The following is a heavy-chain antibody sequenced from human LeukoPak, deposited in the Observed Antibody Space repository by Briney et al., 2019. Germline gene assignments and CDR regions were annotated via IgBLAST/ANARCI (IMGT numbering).Heavy chain of an antibody. CDR1: GGTFSSYA. CDR3: ARDLRAGSYVDY. J-gene: IGHJ4*02. CDR2: IIPIFGTA. D-gene: IGHD3-10*01. V-gene: IGHV1-69*13. Sequence: GASVKVSCKASGGTFSSYAISWVRQAPGRGLEWMGGIIPIFGTANYAQKVQGRVTITADESTSTAYMELSSLRSEDTAVYYCARDLRAGSYVDYWGQGTLVTVSS.